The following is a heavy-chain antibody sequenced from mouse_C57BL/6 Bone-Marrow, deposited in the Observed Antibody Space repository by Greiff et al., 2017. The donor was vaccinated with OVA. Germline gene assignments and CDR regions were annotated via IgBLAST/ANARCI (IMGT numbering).Heavy chain of an antibody. V-gene: IGHV6-3*01. CDR2: IRLKSDNYAT. J-gene: IGHJ1*03. D-gene: IGHD1-2*01. Sequence: EVKLEESGGGLVQPGGSLKLSCVASGFTFSNYWMNWVRQSPEKGLEWVAQIRLKSDNYATHYAESVKGRFTISRDDSKSSVYLQMNNLRAEDTGIYYCTHRKLRRWYFDVWGTGTTVTVSS. CDR3: THRKLRRWYFDV. CDR1: GFTFSNYW.